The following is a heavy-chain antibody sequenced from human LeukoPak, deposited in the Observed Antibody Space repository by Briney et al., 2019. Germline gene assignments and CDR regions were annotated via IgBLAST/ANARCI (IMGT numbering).Heavy chain of an antibody. CDR2: SIPIFGTA. D-gene: IGHD3-22*01. Sequence: SVKVSCKASGGTFSSCAISWVRQSPGQGLEWMGKSIPIFGTANYAQKFQGRVTITMDESTSTAYMELSSLRSEDTAVYYCASEANNYYYDSSGYIFDYWGQGTLVTVSS. J-gene: IGHJ4*02. V-gene: IGHV1-69*05. CDR1: GGTFSSCA. CDR3: ASEANNYYYDSSGYIFDY.